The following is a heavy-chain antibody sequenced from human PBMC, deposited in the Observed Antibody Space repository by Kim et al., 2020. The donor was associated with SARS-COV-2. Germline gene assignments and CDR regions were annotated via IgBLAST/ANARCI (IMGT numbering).Heavy chain of an antibody. CDR1: GFTFSSYA. D-gene: IGHD3-22*01. CDR3: AKEGYYDSSGYYQYYFDY. CDR2: ISGSGGST. V-gene: IGHV3-23*01. J-gene: IGHJ4*02. Sequence: GGSLRLSCAASGFTFSSYAMSWVRQAPGKGLEWVSAISGSGGSTYYADSVKGRFTISRDNSKNTLYLQMNSLRAEDTAVYYCAKEGYYDSSGYYQYYFDYWGQGTLVTVSS.